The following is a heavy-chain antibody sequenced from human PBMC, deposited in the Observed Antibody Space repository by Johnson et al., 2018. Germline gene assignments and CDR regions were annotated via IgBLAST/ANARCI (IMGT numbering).Heavy chain of an antibody. J-gene: IGHJ6*04. CDR3: ARAYHSATGDV. CDR2: IDQDGSDK. D-gene: IGHD4-11*01. V-gene: IGHV3-7*01. Sequence: VQLVQSGGDLVQPGGSLRLSCAGFGFSLSTYWMSWVRQAPGKGLEWVANIDQDGSDKSYVDSVKGRFTISRDNAKNSLYLQMNSLRAEDTAVYYCARAYHSATGDVWGKGTTVTVSS. CDR1: GFSLSTYW.